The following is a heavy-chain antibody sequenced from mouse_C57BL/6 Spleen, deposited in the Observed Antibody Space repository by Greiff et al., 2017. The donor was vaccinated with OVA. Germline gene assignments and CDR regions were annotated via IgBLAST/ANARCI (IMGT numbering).Heavy chain of an antibody. J-gene: IGHJ2*01. CDR1: GFTFSDYG. CDR3: ARSPITTVVRYFDY. Sequence: EVKLQESGGGLVKPGGSLKLSCAASGFTFSDYGMHWVRQAPEKGLEWIAYISSGSSTIYYAYTVKDRFTISRDNAKNTLFLQITSLRSEDTAMYYCARSPITTVVRYFDYWGQGTTLTVSS. V-gene: IGHV5-17*01. CDR2: ISSGSSTI. D-gene: IGHD1-1*01.